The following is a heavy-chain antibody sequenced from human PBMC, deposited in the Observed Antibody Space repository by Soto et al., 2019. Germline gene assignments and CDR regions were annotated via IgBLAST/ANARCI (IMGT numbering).Heavy chain of an antibody. Sequence: GGSLRLSCAASGFTFSSYGMHWVRQAPGKGLEWVAVISYDGSNKYYADSVKGRFTISRDNSKNTLYLQMNSLRAEDTAVYYCAKDLRARESGSYEDPYDDAFDIWGQGTMVTVSS. CDR1: GFTFSSYG. D-gene: IGHD1-26*01. CDR3: AKDLRARESGSYEDPYDDAFDI. J-gene: IGHJ3*02. V-gene: IGHV3-30*18. CDR2: ISYDGSNK.